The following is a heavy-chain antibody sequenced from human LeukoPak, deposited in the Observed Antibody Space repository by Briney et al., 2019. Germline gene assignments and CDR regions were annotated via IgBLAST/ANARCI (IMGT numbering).Heavy chain of an antibody. V-gene: IGHV3-7*01. CDR3: ARGRGPEYRLLYYFDY. CDR1: GFTFSSYW. CDR2: IKQDGSEK. D-gene: IGHD2-2*01. J-gene: IGHJ4*02. Sequence: PGGSLRLSCAASGFTFSSYWMSWVRQAPGKGLEWVANIKQDGSEKYYVDSVKGRFTISRDNAKNSLYLQMNSLRAEDTAVYYCARGRGPEYRLLYYFDYWGQGTLVTVSS.